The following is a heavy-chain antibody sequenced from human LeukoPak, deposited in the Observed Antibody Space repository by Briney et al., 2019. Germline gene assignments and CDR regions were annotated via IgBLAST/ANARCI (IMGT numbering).Heavy chain of an antibody. Sequence: ASVKVSCKASGYTFTGYYMHWVRQAPGQGLEWMGWINPNSGGTNYAQKFQSRVTMTRDTSISTAYMELSRLRSDDTAVYYCAREESAYGSGSYDLNYYFDYWGQGTLVTVSS. V-gene: IGHV1-2*02. J-gene: IGHJ4*02. CDR3: AREESAYGSGSYDLNYYFDY. CDR1: GYTFTGYY. CDR2: INPNSGGT. D-gene: IGHD3-10*01.